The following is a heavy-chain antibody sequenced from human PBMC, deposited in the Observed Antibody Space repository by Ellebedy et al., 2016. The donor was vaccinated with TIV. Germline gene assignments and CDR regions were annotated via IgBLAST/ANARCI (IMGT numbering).Heavy chain of an antibody. V-gene: IGHV1-69*06. CDR2: IIPIFGTA. CDR1: GYTLTELS. Sequence: SVKVSXKVSGYTLTELSMHWVRQAPGKGLEWMGGIIPIFGTANYAQKFQGRVTITADKSTSTAYMELSSLRSEDTAVYYCARAPGGGSGEYYYYGMDGWGQGTTVTVSS. D-gene: IGHD3-10*01. CDR3: ARAPGGGSGEYYYYGMDG. J-gene: IGHJ6*02.